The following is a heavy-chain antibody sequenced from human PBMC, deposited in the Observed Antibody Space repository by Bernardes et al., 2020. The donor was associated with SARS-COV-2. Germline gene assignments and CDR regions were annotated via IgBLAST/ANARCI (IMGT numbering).Heavy chain of an antibody. Sequence: GESLKISCKGAGYSFNTHWIGWVRQMPGKGLEWMAIIYPVDSATRYSPSFQGQVTISADKSTSTAYLQWSSLKASDTAMSYCARVGGPSFYYYGMDVWGQGTTVTVS. CDR1: GYSFNTHW. J-gene: IGHJ6*02. CDR3: ARVGGPSFYYYGMDV. V-gene: IGHV5-51*01. CDR2: IYPVDSAT. D-gene: IGHD3-16*02.